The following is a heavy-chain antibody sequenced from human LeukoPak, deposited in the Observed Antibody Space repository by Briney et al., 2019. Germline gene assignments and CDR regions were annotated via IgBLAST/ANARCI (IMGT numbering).Heavy chain of an antibody. CDR2: IYYSGNT. J-gene: IGHJ3*02. Sequence: SETLSLICTVSGGSISGDRWNWIRQPPGKGLEWIGYIYYSGNTNYNPSLKSRVTISVDTSKNQFSLKLSSVTAADTAVYYCARRNDFDIWGRGTMVTVSS. V-gene: IGHV4-59*08. CDR1: GGSISGDR. CDR3: ARRNDFDI.